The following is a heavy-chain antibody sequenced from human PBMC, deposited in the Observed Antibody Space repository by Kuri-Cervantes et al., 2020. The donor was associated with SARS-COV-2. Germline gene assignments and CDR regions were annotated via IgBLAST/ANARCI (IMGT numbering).Heavy chain of an antibody. CDR2: IRYDGSHK. CDR3: ARGLPYCSGGSGYSSGRYDP. V-gene: IGHV3-30*02. Sequence: RGSLSLSCVVAGFRFSNYWMRWVRQAPGKGLEWVAFIRYDGSHKYYADSVKGRFTICRDNAKNSLYLQMNSMRAGDTAVYYCARGLPYCSGGSGYSSGRYDPWGQGTLVTVSS. D-gene: IGHD2-15*01. J-gene: IGHJ5*02. CDR1: GFRFSNYW.